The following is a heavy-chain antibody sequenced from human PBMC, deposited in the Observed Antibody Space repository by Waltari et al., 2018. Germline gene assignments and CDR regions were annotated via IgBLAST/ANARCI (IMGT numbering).Heavy chain of an antibody. V-gene: IGHV4-38-2*02. CDR3: ARDQIVATISYFDY. Sequence: QVQLQESGPGLVKPSETLSLTCTVSGYSISGGYYWGWIRQPPGKGLEWIGSIYHSGSTYYNPSLKSRVTISVDTSKNQFSLKLSSVTAADTAVYYCARDQIVATISYFDYWGQGTLVTVSS. CDR1: GYSISGGYY. D-gene: IGHD5-12*01. CDR2: IYHSGST. J-gene: IGHJ4*02.